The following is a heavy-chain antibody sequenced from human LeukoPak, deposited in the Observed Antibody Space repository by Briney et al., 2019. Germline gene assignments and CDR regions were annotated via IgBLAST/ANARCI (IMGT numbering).Heavy chain of an antibody. D-gene: IGHD1-26*01. Sequence: PSETLSLTCAVSGYSVSSGYYWGWIRQPPGKGLEWIGSIYHSGSTYYNPSLQSRGTISVDTSKNQFSLRLSSVTAADTAVYYCARVGRRGYYYYYYMDVWGKGTTVTVSS. J-gene: IGHJ6*03. CDR2: IYHSGST. V-gene: IGHV4-38-2*01. CDR3: ARVGRRGYYYYYYMDV. CDR1: GYSVSSGYY.